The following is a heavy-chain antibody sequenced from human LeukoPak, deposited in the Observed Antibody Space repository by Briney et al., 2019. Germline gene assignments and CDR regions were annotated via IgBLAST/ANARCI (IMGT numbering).Heavy chain of an antibody. V-gene: IGHV3-30-3*01. CDR3: ARNSVGGSFFDY. J-gene: IGHJ4*02. Sequence: GGSLRLSCAASGVTFSSYDMHWVRQAPGKGLEWVAVISYDGTNKDYADSVKGRLTISRDNSKNTLYLQMNSLRPEDTAVYYCARNSVGGSFFDYSGQGIPLTVSS. CDR2: ISYDGTNK. CDR1: GVTFSSYD. D-gene: IGHD3-16*01.